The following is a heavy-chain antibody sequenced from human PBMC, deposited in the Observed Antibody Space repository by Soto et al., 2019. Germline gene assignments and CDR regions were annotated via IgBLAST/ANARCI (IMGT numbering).Heavy chain of an antibody. CDR2: ISGSGGST. J-gene: IGHJ4*02. D-gene: IGHD3-9*01. CDR3: AKERYFDWFPHY. CDR1: GFTFSSYA. Sequence: HPGGSLRLSCAASGFTFSSYAMSWVRQAPGKGLEWVSAISGSGGSTYYADSVKGRFAISRDNSKNTLYLQMNSLRAEDTAVYYCAKERYFDWFPHYWGQGTLVTVSS. V-gene: IGHV3-23*01.